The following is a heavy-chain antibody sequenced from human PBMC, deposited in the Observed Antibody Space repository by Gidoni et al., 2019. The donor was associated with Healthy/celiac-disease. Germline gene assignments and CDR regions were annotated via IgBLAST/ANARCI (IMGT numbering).Heavy chain of an antibody. CDR2: INHSGST. J-gene: IGHJ6*03. Sequence: QVQLQQWGAGLLKPSETLSLTGAVYGGSFSGYYWSWIRQPPGKGLEWIGEINHSGSTNYNSSLKSRVTISVDTSKNQFSLKLSSVTAADTAVYYCARANYYYMDVWGKGTTVTVSS. V-gene: IGHV4-34*01. CDR1: GGSFSGYY. CDR3: ARANYYYMDV.